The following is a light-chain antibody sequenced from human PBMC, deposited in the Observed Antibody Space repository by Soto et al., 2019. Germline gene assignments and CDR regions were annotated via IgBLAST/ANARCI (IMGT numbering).Light chain of an antibody. CDR2: YVT. CDR1: TSNVGAYNY. V-gene: IGLV2-11*01. CDR3: CSHAGSYTWV. J-gene: IGLJ3*02. Sequence: QSALTQPRSVSGSPGQSVTIFCTGTTSNVGAYNYVSWYQQHPGKAPKLMIYYVTERPSGVPDRFSGSKSGNTASLTISGLQAEDEADYFCCSHAGSYTWVFGGGTKVTVL.